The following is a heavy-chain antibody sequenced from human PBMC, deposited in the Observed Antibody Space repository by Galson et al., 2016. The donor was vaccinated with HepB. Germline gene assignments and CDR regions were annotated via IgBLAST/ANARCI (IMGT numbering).Heavy chain of an antibody. V-gene: IGHV6-1*01. Sequence: CAISGDSVTNYSAAWNWIRHSPSRGLEWLGRTYYRVSWQTDYAPSLQSRIAIIPDTSKNQFSLQLTSVTPEDTAIYYCARDLGASWYFDLWGRGTLVTVSS. CDR2: TYYRVSWQT. CDR3: ARDLGASWYFDL. D-gene: IGHD4-17*01. J-gene: IGHJ2*01. CDR1: GDSVTNYSAA.